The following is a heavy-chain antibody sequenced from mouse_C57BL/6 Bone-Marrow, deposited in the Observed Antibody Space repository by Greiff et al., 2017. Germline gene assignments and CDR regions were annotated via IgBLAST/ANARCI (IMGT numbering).Heavy chain of an antibody. CDR3: TSELERNY. V-gene: IGHV1-64*01. Sequence: QVQLQQPGAELVKPGASVKLSCKASGYTFTSYWMHWVKQRPGQGLEWIGMIHPNSGSTNYNEKFKSKATLTVDKSSSAASMQRSRLTSEDSAVYYCTSELERNYWGQGTTLTVSS. J-gene: IGHJ2*01. CDR2: IHPNSGST. CDR1: GYTFTSYW.